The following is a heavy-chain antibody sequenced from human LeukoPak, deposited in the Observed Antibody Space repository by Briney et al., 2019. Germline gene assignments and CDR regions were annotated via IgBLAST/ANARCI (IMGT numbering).Heavy chain of an antibody. CDR1: GGSISSSSYY. D-gene: IGHD5-12*01. J-gene: IGHJ6*02. Sequence: PSETLSLTCTVSGGSISSSSYYWGWIRQPPGKGLEWIGEINHSGSTNYNPSIKSRVTISVDTSKNQFSLKLSSVTAADTAVYYCARNQAHSGYASRYYYYGMDVWGQGTTVTVSS. CDR2: INHSGST. CDR3: ARNQAHSGYASRYYYYGMDV. V-gene: IGHV4-39*07.